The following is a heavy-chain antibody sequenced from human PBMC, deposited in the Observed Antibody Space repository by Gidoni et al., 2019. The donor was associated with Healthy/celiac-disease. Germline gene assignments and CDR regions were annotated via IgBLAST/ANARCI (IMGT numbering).Heavy chain of an antibody. D-gene: IGHD3-10*01. Sequence: QITLKESGPTLVKPTQTLTLTCTFSGFSPSTSGVGVGWIRQPPGKALEWLALIYWDDDKRYSPSLKSRLTITKDTSKNQVVLTMTNMDPVDTATYYCAHLYYYGSGSYLDYWGQGTLVTVSS. CDR2: IYWDDDK. V-gene: IGHV2-5*02. CDR1: GFSPSTSGVG. J-gene: IGHJ4*02. CDR3: AHLYYYGSGSYLDY.